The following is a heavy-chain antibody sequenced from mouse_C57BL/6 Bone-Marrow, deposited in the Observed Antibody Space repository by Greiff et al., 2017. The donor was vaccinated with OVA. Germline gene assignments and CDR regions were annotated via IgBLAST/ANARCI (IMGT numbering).Heavy chain of an antibody. V-gene: IGHV1-81*01. D-gene: IGHD2-4*01. CDR3: ARGGLRQFAY. CDR1: GYTFTSYG. CDR2: IYPRSGNT. Sequence: VQLQQSGAELARPGASVKLSCKASGYTFTSYGISWVKQRTGQGLEWIGEIYPRSGNTYYNEKFKGKATLTADKSSSTAYMELRSLTSEDSAVYFGARGGLRQFAYWGQGTLVTVSA. J-gene: IGHJ3*01.